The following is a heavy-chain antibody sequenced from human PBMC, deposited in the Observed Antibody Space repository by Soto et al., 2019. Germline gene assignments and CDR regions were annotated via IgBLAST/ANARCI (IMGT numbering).Heavy chain of an antibody. CDR2: ISAYNGNT. CDR3: ARGFWNYRYYYGMDV. Sequence: ASVKLACKTSGCTFTSYGISLVVQAPGQGLEWMGWISAYNGNTNYAQKLQGRVTMTTDTSTSTAYMELRSLRSDDTAVYYCARGFWNYRYYYGMDVWGQGTTVTVSS. V-gene: IGHV1-18*01. D-gene: IGHD1-7*01. J-gene: IGHJ6*02. CDR1: GCTFTSYG.